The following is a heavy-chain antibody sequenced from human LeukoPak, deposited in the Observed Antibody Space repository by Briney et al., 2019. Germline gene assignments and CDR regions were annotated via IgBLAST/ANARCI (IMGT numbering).Heavy chain of an antibody. V-gene: IGHV1-46*01. CDR2: INPSGGST. CDR1: GYTVTSYY. D-gene: IGHD2-2*01. Sequence: SSGKVSCKPSGYTVTSYYMHWVGQAAGQGLEWMGIINPSGGSTSYAQKFQGRVTMPRDMSTSTVYMGLSSLRSEDTAVYYRARVPAARPIADLRPNYSFDYWGQGALVTVSS. J-gene: IGHJ4*02. CDR3: ARVPAARPIADLRPNYSFDY.